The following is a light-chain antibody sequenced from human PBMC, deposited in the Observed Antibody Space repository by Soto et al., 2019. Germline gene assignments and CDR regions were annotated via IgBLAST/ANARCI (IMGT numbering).Light chain of an antibody. V-gene: IGLV2-11*01. J-gene: IGLJ1*01. CDR3: CSYAGSHTFV. CDR1: SSDVGVYNY. Sequence: QSVLTQPRSVSGSPRQSVTISCTGTSSDVGVYNYVSWYQQYPGKAPKIMIYDVSKRPSGVPDRFSGSKSDNTASLTISGLQAEDEADYYCCSYAGSHTFVFGIGTKVTVL. CDR2: DVS.